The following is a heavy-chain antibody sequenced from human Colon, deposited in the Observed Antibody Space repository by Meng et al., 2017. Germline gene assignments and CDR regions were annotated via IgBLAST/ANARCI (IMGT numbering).Heavy chain of an antibody. V-gene: IGHV4-34*02. D-gene: IGHD4-17*01. CDR3: ATGLRHGDWFDP. J-gene: IGHJ5*02. Sequence: QGEIQQGGTVLLTPSATRTLPCAASGGSFGGFYWSWIRQPPGKGLEWIGEIDHFGISNYNSSLKGRLTMSVDTSKKQISLTLTSVTAADTAVYYCATGLRHGDWFDPWGPGTLVTVSS. CDR2: IDHFGIS. CDR1: GGSFGGFY.